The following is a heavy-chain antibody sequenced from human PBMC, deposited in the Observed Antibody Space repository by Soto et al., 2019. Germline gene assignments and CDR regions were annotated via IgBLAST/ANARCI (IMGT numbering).Heavy chain of an antibody. CDR1: GYTFTGYY. J-gene: IGHJ4*02. Sequence: EASVKVSCKASGYTFTGYYMHWVRQAPGQGLEWMGWINPNSGGTNYAQKFQGWVTMTRDTSISTAYMELSRLRSDDTAVYYCARGGSYSSSWSPFDYWGQGTLVTVSS. D-gene: IGHD6-13*01. V-gene: IGHV1-2*04. CDR3: ARGGSYSSSWSPFDY. CDR2: INPNSGGT.